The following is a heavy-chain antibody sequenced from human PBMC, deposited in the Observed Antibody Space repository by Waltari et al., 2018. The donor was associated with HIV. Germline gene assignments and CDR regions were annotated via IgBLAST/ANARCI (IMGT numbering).Heavy chain of an antibody. CDR2: ISGSGGST. CDR3: AKSGRWLADATVGAFDI. J-gene: IGHJ3*02. D-gene: IGHD6-19*01. Sequence: EVQLLESGGGLVQPGGSLRLSCAASGFTFSSYAMSWVRQAPGKGLEWVSAISGSGGSTYYADSVKGRFTISRDNSKNTLYLQMNSLRAEDTAVYYCAKSGRWLADATVGAFDIWGQGTMVTVSS. CDR1: GFTFSSYA. V-gene: IGHV3-23*01.